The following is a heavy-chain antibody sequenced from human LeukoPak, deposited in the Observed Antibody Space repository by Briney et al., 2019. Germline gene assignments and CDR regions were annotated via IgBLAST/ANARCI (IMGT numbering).Heavy chain of an antibody. V-gene: IGHV3-9*01. Sequence: GGSLRLSCAASGFIFRDYAMHWVRQAPGKGLEWVSGISWNSGTIGYADSVKGRFTISRDNAKNSLYLQMSSLRPEDTALYYCAKDIEVVVAATQTSCFDYWGQGTLVTVSS. J-gene: IGHJ4*02. D-gene: IGHD2-15*01. CDR2: ISWNSGTI. CDR1: GFIFRDYA. CDR3: AKDIEVVVAATQTSCFDY.